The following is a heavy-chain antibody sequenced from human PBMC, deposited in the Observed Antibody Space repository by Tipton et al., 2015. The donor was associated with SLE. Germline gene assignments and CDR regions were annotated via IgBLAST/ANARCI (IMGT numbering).Heavy chain of an antibody. CDR2: IHNTGST. J-gene: IGHJ2*01. D-gene: IGHD6-25*01. Sequence: TLSLTCTVSGDSFTNDAHYWGWIRQTAGKGLEWLGRIHNTGSTYYNPSLKSRVTISLDTSTNQFSLRLTSVTAAATAEYYCVRIIRADWYFDLWGRGTLVSVSS. CDR1: GDSFTNDAHY. CDR3: VRIIRADWYFDL. V-gene: IGHV4-61*02.